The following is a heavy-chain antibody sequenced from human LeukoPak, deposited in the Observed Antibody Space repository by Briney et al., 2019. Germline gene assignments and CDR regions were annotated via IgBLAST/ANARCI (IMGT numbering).Heavy chain of an antibody. V-gene: IGHV1-2*06. D-gene: IGHD3-3*01. Sequence: ASVKVSCKASGYTFTGYYMHWVRQAPGQGLEWMGRINPNSGGTNYAQKFQGRVTTTRDTSISTAYMELSRLRSDDTAVYYCARETKLEWLLIFDYWGQGTLVTVSS. CDR1: GYTFTGYY. J-gene: IGHJ4*02. CDR3: ARETKLEWLLIFDY. CDR2: INPNSGGT.